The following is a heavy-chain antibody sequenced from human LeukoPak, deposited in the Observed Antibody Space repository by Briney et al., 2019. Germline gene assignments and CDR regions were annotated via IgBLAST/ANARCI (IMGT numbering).Heavy chain of an antibody. D-gene: IGHD3-22*01. CDR2: IYYSGST. J-gene: IGHJ4*02. Sequence: TSQTLSLTCTVSGGSISSGGYYWSWIRQHPGKGLEWIGYIYYSGSTYYNPSLKSRVTISVDTSKNQFSLKLSSVTAADTAVYYCARGSTYYYGSSGYYYRIFDYWGQGTLVTVSS. CDR1: GGSISSGGYY. V-gene: IGHV4-31*03. CDR3: ARGSTYYYGSSGYYYRIFDY.